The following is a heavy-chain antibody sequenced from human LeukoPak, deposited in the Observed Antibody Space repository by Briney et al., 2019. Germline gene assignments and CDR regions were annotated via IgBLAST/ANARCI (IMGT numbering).Heavy chain of an antibody. CDR3: ARGILTGYYAYYFDY. CDR2: IIPIFGTA. Sequence: SVKVSCKASGVTFSSYAISWVRQAPGQGLEWMGGIIPIFGTANYAQKFQGRVTITADESTSTAYMELSSLRSEDTAVYYCARGILTGYYAYYFDYWGQGTLVTVSS. V-gene: IGHV1-69*01. CDR1: GVTFSSYA. J-gene: IGHJ4*02. D-gene: IGHD3-9*01.